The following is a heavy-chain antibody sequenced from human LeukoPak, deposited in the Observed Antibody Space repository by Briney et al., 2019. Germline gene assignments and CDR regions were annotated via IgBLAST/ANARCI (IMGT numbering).Heavy chain of an antibody. Sequence: AASVKVSCKASGGTFSSYTIAWVRQAPGQGLEWLGGIIPLFGSANYAQKFQGRVTITADESTSTAYMELSSLRSEDTAVYFCAEGGSTSGAFDIWGQGTMVTVSS. CDR1: GGTFSSYT. CDR2: IIPLFGSA. D-gene: IGHD2-15*01. CDR3: AEGGSTSGAFDI. J-gene: IGHJ3*02. V-gene: IGHV1-69*13.